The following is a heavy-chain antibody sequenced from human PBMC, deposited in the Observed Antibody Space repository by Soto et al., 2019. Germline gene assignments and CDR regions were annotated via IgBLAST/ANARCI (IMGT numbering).Heavy chain of an antibody. CDR2: IIPIFGTA. CDR1: GGTFSSYA. D-gene: IGHD3-10*01. CDR3: ASIRANTYYYGMDV. J-gene: IGHJ6*02. Sequence: QVQLVQSGAEVKKPGSSVKVSCKASGGTFSSYAISWVRQAPGQGLEWMGGIIPIFGTAAYAQKFQGRVTITADESTSTAYMELSSLRSEDTAVYYCASIRANTYYYGMDVWGQGTTVTVPS. V-gene: IGHV1-69*12.